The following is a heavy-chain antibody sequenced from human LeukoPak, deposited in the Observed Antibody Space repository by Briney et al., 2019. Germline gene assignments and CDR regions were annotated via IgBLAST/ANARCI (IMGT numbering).Heavy chain of an antibody. CDR2: ISAYNGNT. J-gene: IGHJ4*02. D-gene: IGHD3-9*01. V-gene: IGHV1-18*04. Sequence: ASVKVSCKASGYTFTSYYMHWVRQAPGQGLEWMGWISAYNGNTNYAQKLQGRVTMTTDTSTSTAYMELRSLRSDDTAVYYCASPGSVLTGGPIWGQGTLVTVSS. CDR1: GYTFTSYY. CDR3: ASPGSVLTGGPI.